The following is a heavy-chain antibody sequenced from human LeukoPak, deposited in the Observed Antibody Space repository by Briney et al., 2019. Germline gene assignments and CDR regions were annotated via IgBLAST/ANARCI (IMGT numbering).Heavy chain of an antibody. CDR3: AGQYIGKSSSSSFDY. CDR1: GGSISSYY. Sequence: ETQSVTCTVSGGSISSYYWSWIRQPPGKGLEWIGYIYYTGSTNYNPSLKSRVTISLDTSKSHFSLKLTSVTAADTAVYYCAGQYIGKSSSSSFDYWGQGTLVTVSS. D-gene: IGHD6-6*01. J-gene: IGHJ4*02. V-gene: IGHV4-59*08. CDR2: IYYTGST.